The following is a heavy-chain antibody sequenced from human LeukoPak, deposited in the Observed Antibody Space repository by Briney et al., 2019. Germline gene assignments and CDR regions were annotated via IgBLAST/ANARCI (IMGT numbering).Heavy chain of an antibody. Sequence: PGGSLRLSCAASGFTFSGSAMHWVRQASGKGLEWVGRIRRKANSYATAYAASVKGRFTISRDDSKNTAYLQMNSLKTEDTAVYYCTRQLAYSSGWYDYYYMDVWGKGTTVTVSS. D-gene: IGHD6-19*01. CDR3: TRQLAYSSGWYDYYYMDV. J-gene: IGHJ6*03. CDR1: GFTFSGSA. CDR2: IRRKANSYAT. V-gene: IGHV3-73*01.